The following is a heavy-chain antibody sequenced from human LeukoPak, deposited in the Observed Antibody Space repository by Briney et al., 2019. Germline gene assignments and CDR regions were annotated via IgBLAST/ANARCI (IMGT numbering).Heavy chain of an antibody. V-gene: IGHV6-1*01. J-gene: IGHJ5*02. Sequence: SQTLSLTCAISGDSVSSNSAAWNWIRQSPSRGLEWLGRTYYRPKWYNGYAVSVKSRITINPDTSKNQFSLQLSSVTPEDTAVYYCARQNNTYHHYNLGWFDPWGQGTLVTVSS. CDR1: GDSVSSNSAA. CDR3: ARQNNTYHHYNLGWFDP. CDR2: TYYRPKWYN. D-gene: IGHD5-24*01.